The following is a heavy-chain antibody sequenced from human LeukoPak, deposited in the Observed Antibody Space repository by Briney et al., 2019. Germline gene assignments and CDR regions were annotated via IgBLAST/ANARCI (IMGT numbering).Heavy chain of an antibody. CDR1: GGSISSGDYY. V-gene: IGHV4-30-4*01. Sequence: SETLSLTCTVSGGSISSGDYYWSWLRQPPGKGLEWIGYIYYSGSTYYNPSRKSRVTISVYTSKNQFSLKLSSVTAADTAVYYWARGRDDAFDIWGQGTMVTVSS. CDR2: IYYSGST. CDR3: ARGRDDAFDI. J-gene: IGHJ3*02.